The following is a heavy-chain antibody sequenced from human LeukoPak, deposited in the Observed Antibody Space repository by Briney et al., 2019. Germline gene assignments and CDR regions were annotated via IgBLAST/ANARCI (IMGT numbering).Heavy chain of an antibody. CDR3: TRINYG. J-gene: IGHJ4*02. Sequence: PGGSLRLSCAASGFTLSSYWMHWVRQAPGKGLMWVSRINSDGSTTSYADSVKGRFTISRDNAKNTLYLQMNSLRVEDTAVYYCTRINYGWGQGTLVTVSS. D-gene: IGHD3-16*01. CDR2: INSDGSTT. V-gene: IGHV3-74*01. CDR1: GFTLSSYW.